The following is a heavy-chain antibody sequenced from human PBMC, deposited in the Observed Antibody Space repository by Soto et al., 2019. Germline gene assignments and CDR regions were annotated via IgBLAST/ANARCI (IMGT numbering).Heavy chain of an antibody. CDR1: GGTFSSYT. Sequence: QVQLVQSGAEVKKPGSSVKVSCKASGGTFSSYTISWVRQAPGQGLEWMGRIIPILGIANYAQKFQGRVTITADKSTSTAYMELSSLRSEDTAVYYCARRGHQGSSTSDYWGQGTLVTVSS. J-gene: IGHJ4*02. D-gene: IGHD6-13*01. V-gene: IGHV1-69*02. CDR2: IIPILGIA. CDR3: ARRGHQGSSTSDY.